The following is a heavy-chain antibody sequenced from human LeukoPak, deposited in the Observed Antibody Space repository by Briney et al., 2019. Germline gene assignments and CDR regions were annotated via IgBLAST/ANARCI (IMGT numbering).Heavy chain of an antibody. CDR1: GYTFSCCI. Sequence: PGGSLRLSCAASGYTFSCCIMNWVRQAPGKGLEWLSSINNSGDDKYHADSVQGRFTISRDNAKNSLYLQMNSLRAEDTAVYYCARELDRIQDLDSWGQGTQVTVSS. CDR2: INNSGDDK. CDR3: ARELDRIQDLDS. V-gene: IGHV3-21*01. J-gene: IGHJ4*02. D-gene: IGHD1-1*01.